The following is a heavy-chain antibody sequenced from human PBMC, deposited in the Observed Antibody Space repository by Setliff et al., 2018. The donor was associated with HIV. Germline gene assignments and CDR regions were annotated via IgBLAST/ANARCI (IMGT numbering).Heavy chain of an antibody. Sequence: PSETLSLTCAVSGYSIRSAYYWGWIRQPPGKGLEWIGSIYHGGSSYYNSSLKSRVTMSVDTSKNQFSLKLTSVTAADMALYYCARQQTALFVDYWGQGTLVTVSS. D-gene: IGHD2-21*02. CDR3: ARQQTALFVDY. CDR2: IYHGGSS. CDR1: GYSIRSAYY. J-gene: IGHJ4*02. V-gene: IGHV4-38-2*01.